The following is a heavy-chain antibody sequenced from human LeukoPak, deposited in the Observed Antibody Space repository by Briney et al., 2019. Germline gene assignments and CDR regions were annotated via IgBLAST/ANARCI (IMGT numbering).Heavy chain of an antibody. V-gene: IGHV3-48*04. D-gene: IGHD3-3*01. CDR3: ARGTGRFMFDI. J-gene: IGHJ3*02. CDR2: ISSSSSTI. Sequence: GGSLRLSCAASGFTFSSYSMNWVRQAPGKGLEWVSYISSSSSTIYYADSVKGRFTISRDNAKNSLYLQMNSLRAEDTAVYYCARGTGRFMFDIWGQGTMVTVSS. CDR1: GFTFSSYS.